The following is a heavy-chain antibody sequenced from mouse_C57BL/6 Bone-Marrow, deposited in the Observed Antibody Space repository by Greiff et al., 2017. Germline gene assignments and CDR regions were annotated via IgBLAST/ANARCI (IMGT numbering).Heavy chain of an antibody. CDR3: AILYGSSLAWFAY. V-gene: IGHV1-74*01. Sequence: VQLQQPGAELVKPGASVKVSCQASGSTFTSYWMLWVTQRPGQGLEWIGRIHPSVSDTNYNQKFKGKATLTVAKSSSTAYVQFSSLTSEASPVYYGAILYGSSLAWFAYWGQGTLVTVSA. J-gene: IGHJ3*01. CDR1: GSTFTSYW. CDR2: IHPSVSDT. D-gene: IGHD1-1*01.